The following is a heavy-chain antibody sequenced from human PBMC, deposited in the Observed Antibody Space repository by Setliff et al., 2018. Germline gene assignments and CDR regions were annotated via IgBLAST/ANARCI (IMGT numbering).Heavy chain of an antibody. D-gene: IGHD6-19*01. CDR1: GGSFSGYY. Sequence: PSETLSLTCAVYGGSFSGYYWSWIRQPPGRGLEWIGEINHSGSTNYNPSLKSRVTISVDTSKSQFSLKLSSVTAADTAVYYCARAIYSSGWYLRYYYYMDVWGKGTTVTVS. V-gene: IGHV4-34*01. CDR3: ARAIYSSGWYLRYYYYMDV. J-gene: IGHJ6*03. CDR2: INHSGST.